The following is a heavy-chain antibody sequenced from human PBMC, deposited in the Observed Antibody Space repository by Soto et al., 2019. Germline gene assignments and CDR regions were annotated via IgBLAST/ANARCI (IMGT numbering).Heavy chain of an antibody. J-gene: IGHJ4*02. Sequence: PSETLSLTCAVFGGSFSGYYWSWIRQPPGKGLEWIGEINHSGSTNYNPSLKSRVTISVDTSKNQFSLKLSSVTAADTAVYYCARVDSGYYFDYWGQGTMVTVSS. CDR2: INHSGST. CDR3: ARVDSGYYFDY. V-gene: IGHV4-34*01. CDR1: GGSFSGYY. D-gene: IGHD5-12*01.